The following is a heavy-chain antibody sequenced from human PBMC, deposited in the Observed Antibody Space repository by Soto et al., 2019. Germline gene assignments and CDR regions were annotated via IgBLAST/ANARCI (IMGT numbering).Heavy chain of an antibody. CDR2: ISYDGSNR. Sequence: PGGSLRLSCAASGFTFSSYAMHWVRQAPGKGLEWVAVISYDGSNRYYADPVKGRFTISRDNSKNTPYLQMNSPRAEDTAVYYCARDYYGSGSYKSRAMDVWGQGTTVTVSS. CDR1: GFTFSSYA. J-gene: IGHJ6*02. V-gene: IGHV3-30-3*01. CDR3: ARDYYGSGSYKSRAMDV. D-gene: IGHD3-10*01.